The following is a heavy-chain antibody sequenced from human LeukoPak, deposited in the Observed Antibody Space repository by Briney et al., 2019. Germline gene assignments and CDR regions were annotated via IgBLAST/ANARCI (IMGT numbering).Heavy chain of an antibody. CDR1: GYTFTSYG. CDR3: ARDCQCGGYCSSTSCNDAFDI. V-gene: IGHV1-69*13. CDR2: IIPIFGTA. Sequence: SVKVSCKASGYTFTSYGISWVRQAPGQGLEWMGGIIPIFGTANYAQKFQGRVTITADESTSTAYMELSSLRSEDTAVYYCARDCQCGGYCSSTSCNDAFDIWGQGTMVTVSS. J-gene: IGHJ3*02. D-gene: IGHD2-2*01.